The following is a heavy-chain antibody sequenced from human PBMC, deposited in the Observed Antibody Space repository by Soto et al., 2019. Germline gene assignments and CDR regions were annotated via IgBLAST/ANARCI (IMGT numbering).Heavy chain of an antibody. V-gene: IGHV1-69*06. J-gene: IGHJ1*01. CDR3: ARVGSRDAYNYVLDQ. Sequence: QVQVVQSGAEVKKPGSSVKISCKASGRIFSSFPTSWVRQVPGQGLEWMGGVISASGSVTYAQKFQGRVTMTAVNSAGIGYMELTSLNSEDKAIYYCARVGSRDAYNYVLDQWGPGTMVTVSS. CDR2: VISASGSV. CDR1: GRIFSSFP. D-gene: IGHD5-18*01.